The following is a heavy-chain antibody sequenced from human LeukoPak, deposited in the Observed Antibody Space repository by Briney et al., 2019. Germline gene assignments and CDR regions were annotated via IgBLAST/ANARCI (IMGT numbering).Heavy chain of an antibody. CDR2: IIPILGIA. CDR1: GGTFSSYA. D-gene: IGHD2-2*02. CDR3: ARDPCSSTSCYSVDYYYGMDV. V-gene: IGHV1-69*04. Sequence: SVKVSCKASGGTFSSYAISWVRQAPGQGLEWMGRIIPILGIANYAQKFQGRVTITADKSTSTAYMELSSLRSEDTAVYYCARDPCSSTSCYSVDYYYGMDVWGQGTTVTVSS. J-gene: IGHJ6*02.